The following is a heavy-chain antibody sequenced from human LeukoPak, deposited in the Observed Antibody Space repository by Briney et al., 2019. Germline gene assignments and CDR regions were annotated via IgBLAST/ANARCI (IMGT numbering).Heavy chain of an antibody. CDR3: ARGCSSTSCYRSVSGAFDI. Sequence: GASVKVSCKASGYTFTSYGISWVRQAPGQGLEWMGWISAYNGNTNYAQKLQGRVTMTTDTSTSTAYMELRSLRSDDTAVYYCARGCSSTSCYRSVSGAFDIWGQGTMVTVSS. D-gene: IGHD2-2*01. V-gene: IGHV1-18*01. CDR2: ISAYNGNT. CDR1: GYTFTSYG. J-gene: IGHJ3*02.